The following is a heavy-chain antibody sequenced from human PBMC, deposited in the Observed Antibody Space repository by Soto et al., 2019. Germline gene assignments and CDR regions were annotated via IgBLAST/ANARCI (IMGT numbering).Heavy chain of an antibody. CDR2: IYYSGST. D-gene: IGHD5-12*01. J-gene: IGHJ6*02. CDR3: ARGEGYAYYYYYYGMDV. CDR1: GGSISSSSYY. V-gene: IGHV4-39*01. Sequence: PSETLSLTCTVSGGSISSSSYYWGWIRQPPGKGLEWIGSIYYSGSTYYNPSLKSRVTISVDTSKNQFSLKLSSVTAADTAVYYCARGEGYAYYYYYYGMDVWGQGTTVTV.